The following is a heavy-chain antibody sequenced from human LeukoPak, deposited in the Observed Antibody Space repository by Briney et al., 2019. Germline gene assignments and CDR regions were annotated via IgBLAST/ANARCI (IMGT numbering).Heavy chain of an antibody. Sequence: GGSLRLSCAASGFNFSSYAMHWVRQAPGKGLGWVAVISYDGSNKYYADSVKGRFTISRDNSKNSLYLQMNSLRAEDTAVYYCARDLFPAAIHGWMAFDIWGRGTMVTVSS. J-gene: IGHJ3*02. D-gene: IGHD5-12*01. V-gene: IGHV3-30-3*01. CDR2: ISYDGSNK. CDR3: ARDLFPAAIHGWMAFDI. CDR1: GFNFSSYA.